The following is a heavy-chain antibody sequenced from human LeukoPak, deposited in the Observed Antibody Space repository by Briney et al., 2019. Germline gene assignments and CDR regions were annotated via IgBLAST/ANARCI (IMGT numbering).Heavy chain of an antibody. CDR3: AKSIRSYYDSNAYFDY. D-gene: IGHD3-22*01. J-gene: IGHJ4*02. CDR1: GFTFDDYA. V-gene: IGHV3-9*03. Sequence: SGGSLRLSCAASGFTFDDYAVHWVRQAPGKGLEWVSGISWNSGRIGYADSVEGRFTISRDNAKNSLSLQMNSLRVEDMAFYYCAKSIRSYYDSNAYFDYWGQGTLVAVSS. CDR2: ISWNSGRI.